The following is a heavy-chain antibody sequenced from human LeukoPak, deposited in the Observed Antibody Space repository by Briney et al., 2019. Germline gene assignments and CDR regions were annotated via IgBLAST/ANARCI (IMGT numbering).Heavy chain of an antibody. D-gene: IGHD4-17*01. CDR3: VRDSDDYGDHTTRRFDY. V-gene: IGHV3-33*01. CDR1: GFTFSSYG. J-gene: IGHJ4*02. CDR2: IWYDGSNK. Sequence: GSLRLSCAASGFTFSSYGMHWVRQAPGKGLEWVAVIWYDGSNKYYADSVKGRFTISRDNAKNSLYLELNSLRAEDTAVYHCVRDSDDYGDHTTRRFDYWGQGTLVTVSS.